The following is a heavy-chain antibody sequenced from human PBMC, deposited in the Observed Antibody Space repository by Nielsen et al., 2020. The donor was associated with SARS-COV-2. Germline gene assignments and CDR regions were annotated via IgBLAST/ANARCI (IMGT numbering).Heavy chain of an antibody. CDR2: ISYDGSNK. J-gene: IGHJ4*02. CDR3: ARAPAGYSSGWTPDY. CDR1: GFTFSSYA. D-gene: IGHD6-19*01. V-gene: IGHV3-30-3*01. Sequence: SLKISCAASGFTFSSYAMHWVRQAPGKGLGWVAVISYDGSNKYYADSVKGRFTISRDNSKNTLYLQMNSLRAGDTAVYYCARAPAGYSSGWTPDYWGQGTLVTVSS.